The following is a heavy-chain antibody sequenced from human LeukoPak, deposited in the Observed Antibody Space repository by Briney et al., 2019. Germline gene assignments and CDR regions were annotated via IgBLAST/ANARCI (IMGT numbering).Heavy chain of an antibody. J-gene: IGHJ4*02. CDR2: IRQDGGAT. D-gene: IGHD5-18*01. CDR1: GFTFTSYW. CDR3: ATSKDTAGGPY. Sequence: PGGSLRLSCAASGFTFTSYWMTWVRQAPGKGLEGLANIRQDGGATYYGGSVKGRFTISRDNAKNSLFLQMNSLRAEDTAVYYCATSKDTAGGPYWGQGTLVTVSS. V-gene: IGHV3-7*01.